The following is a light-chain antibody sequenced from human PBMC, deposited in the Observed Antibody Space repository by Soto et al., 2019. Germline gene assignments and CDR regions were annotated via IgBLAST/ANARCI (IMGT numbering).Light chain of an antibody. Sequence: FTHSPGTLSLSPGEGVTLSCGASQIGPSDYLAWYQQKPGQAPRLLIHGASTRATGVPARFSGSGSGTEFTLTITGLQSEDSAIYYCHQYPGWPWTSAQGTKADIK. CDR3: HQYPGWPWT. CDR1: QIGPSD. CDR2: GAS. V-gene: IGKV3-15*01. J-gene: IGKJ1*01.